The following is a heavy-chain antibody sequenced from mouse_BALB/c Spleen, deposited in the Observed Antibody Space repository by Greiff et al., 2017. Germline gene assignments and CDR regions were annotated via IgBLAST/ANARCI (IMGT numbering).Heavy chain of an antibody. CDR1: GYSITSGYS. D-gene: IGHD1-1*01. J-gene: IGHJ4*01. V-gene: IGHV3-1*02. CDR2: IHYSGST. CDR3: ARRHYYGSSSFYYAMDY. Sequence: EVKLQESGPDLVKPSQSLSLTCTVTGYSITSGYSWHWIRQFPGNKLEWMGYIHYSGSTNYNPSLKSRISITRDTSKNQFFLQLNSVTTEDTATYYCARRHYYGSSSFYYAMDYWGQGTSVTVSS.